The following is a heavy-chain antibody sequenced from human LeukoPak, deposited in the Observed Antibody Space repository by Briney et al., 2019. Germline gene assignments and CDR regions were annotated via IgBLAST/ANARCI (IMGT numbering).Heavy chain of an antibody. CDR2: FDPEDGET. D-gene: IGHD3-10*01. V-gene: IGHV1-24*01. Sequence: EASVKVSCKVSGYTLTELSMHWARQAPGKGLEWMGGFDPEDGETIYAQKFQGRVTMTEDTSTDTAYMELSSLRSEDTAVYYCATSNVAGVRGPYDMDVRGKGTTVTVSS. CDR3: ATSNVAGVRGPYDMDV. J-gene: IGHJ6*04. CDR1: GYTLTELS.